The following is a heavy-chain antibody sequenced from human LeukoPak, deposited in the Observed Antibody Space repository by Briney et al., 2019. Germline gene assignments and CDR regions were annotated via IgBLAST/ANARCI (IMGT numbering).Heavy chain of an antibody. CDR1: VYSFTSYF. CDR3: VREGGGDRGRAFDM. Sequence: ASVKVSCKASVYSFTSYFIHWVRQAPGQGLEWMGIINPNGGSTGYAQKFQGRVSMSRDTSTSTVYMELSSLRSEDTAVYYCVREGGGDRGRAFDMWGQGTMVTVSS. J-gene: IGHJ3*02. CDR2: INPNGGST. D-gene: IGHD2-21*02. V-gene: IGHV1-46*01.